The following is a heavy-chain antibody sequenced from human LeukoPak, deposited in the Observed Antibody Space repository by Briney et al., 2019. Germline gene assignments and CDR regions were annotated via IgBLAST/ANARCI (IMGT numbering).Heavy chain of an antibody. Sequence: GGSLRLSCAASGFIFSSYGMHWVRQAPGKGLEWVAVISYDGSNKYYADSVKGRFTISRDNSKNTLYLQMNSLRAEDTAIYYCARSIPYGTTWYGRSDYWGQGTLVTVSS. J-gene: IGHJ4*02. CDR2: ISYDGSNK. CDR1: GFIFSSYG. V-gene: IGHV3-30*03. CDR3: ARSIPYGTTWYGRSDY. D-gene: IGHD6-13*01.